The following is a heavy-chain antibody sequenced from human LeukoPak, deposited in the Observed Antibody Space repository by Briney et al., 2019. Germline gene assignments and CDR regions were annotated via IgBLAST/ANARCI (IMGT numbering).Heavy chain of an antibody. D-gene: IGHD3-16*01. Sequence: PGGSLRLSCAASGFTFSSYSMNWVRQAPGKGLEWVSSISSSSSYIYYADSVKGRFTISRDNARDTLYLQMNSLRADDTAVYYCARVRGGNWGRGTLVTVSS. CDR1: GFTFSSYS. V-gene: IGHV3-21*01. CDR3: ARVRGGN. J-gene: IGHJ1*01. CDR2: ISSSSSYI.